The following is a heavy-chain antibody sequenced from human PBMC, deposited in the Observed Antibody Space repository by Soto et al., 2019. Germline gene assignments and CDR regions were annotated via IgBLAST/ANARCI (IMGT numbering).Heavy chain of an antibody. D-gene: IGHD3-16*01. J-gene: IGHJ6*02. CDR1: GYSFTRYG. Sequence: QVQLVQSGAEVKNPGASVKVSCKASGYSFTRYGIAWVRQAPGQGLEWMGWINAYNGNTNYAQNLQGRLTLTTDTTTTTAYMELRTLRSNDAAIYYCAMVDVYVTPSPQDVWGQGTTVTVSS. CDR2: INAYNGNT. V-gene: IGHV1-18*01. CDR3: AMVDVYVTPSPQDV.